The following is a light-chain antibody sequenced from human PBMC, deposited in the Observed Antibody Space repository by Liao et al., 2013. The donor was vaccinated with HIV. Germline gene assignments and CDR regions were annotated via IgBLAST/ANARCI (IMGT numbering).Light chain of an antibody. CDR2: QDS. CDR1: KLGDKY. J-gene: IGLJ2*01. V-gene: IGLV3-1*01. Sequence: SYELAQPPSVSVSPGQTASITCSGDKLGDKYASWYQQKPGQSPVVVIYQDSKRPSGIPERFSGSNSGSTATLTISGTQAMDEADYYCQAWDRDTAIFGGGTKLTVL. CDR3: QAWDRDTAI.